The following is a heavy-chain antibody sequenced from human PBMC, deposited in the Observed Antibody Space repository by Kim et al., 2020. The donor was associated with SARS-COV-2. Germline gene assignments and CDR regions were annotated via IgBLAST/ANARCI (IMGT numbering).Heavy chain of an antibody. J-gene: IGHJ6*02. CDR2: ISYDGSNK. V-gene: IGHV3-30*18. CDR3: AKENYYGSGSYYIYYYYGMDV. Sequence: GGSLRLSCAASGFTFSSYGMHWVRQAPGKGLEWVAVISYDGSNKYYADSVKGRFTISRDNSKNTLYLQMNSLRAEDTAVYYCAKENYYGSGSYYIYYYYGMDVWGQGTTVTVSS. CDR1: GFTFSSYG. D-gene: IGHD3-10*01.